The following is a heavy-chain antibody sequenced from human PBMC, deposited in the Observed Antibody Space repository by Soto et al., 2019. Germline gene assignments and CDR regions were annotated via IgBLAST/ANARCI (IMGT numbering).Heavy chain of an antibody. V-gene: IGHV3-30*18. CDR2: ISYDGSNK. D-gene: IGHD3-9*01. CDR1: GFTFSSYG. CDR3: AKDLDLGYGGYFDWFGAFDI. J-gene: IGHJ3*02. Sequence: QVQLVESGGGVVQPGRSLRLSCAASGFTFSSYGMHWVRQAPGKGLEWVAVISYDGSNKYYADSVKGRFTISRDNSKNTLYLQMNSLRAEDTAVYYCAKDLDLGYGGYFDWFGAFDIWGQGTMVTVSS.